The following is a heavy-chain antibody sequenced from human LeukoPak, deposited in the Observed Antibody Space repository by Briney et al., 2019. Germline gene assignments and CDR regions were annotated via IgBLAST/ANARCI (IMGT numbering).Heavy chain of an antibody. Sequence: PGGSLRLSCAASGFTFSSYEMNWVRQAPGKGLEWVSYIGSSGSTIYYADSVKGRFTISRDNAKNSLYLQMNSLRAEDTAVYYCARGVRIVAGTFRRDYYMDVWGKGTTVTVFS. CDR1: GFTFSSYE. V-gene: IGHV3-48*03. D-gene: IGHD6-19*01. CDR2: IGSSGSTI. CDR3: ARGVRIVAGTFRRDYYMDV. J-gene: IGHJ6*03.